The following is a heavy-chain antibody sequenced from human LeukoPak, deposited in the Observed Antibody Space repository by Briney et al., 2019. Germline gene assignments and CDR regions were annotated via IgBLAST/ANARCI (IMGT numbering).Heavy chain of an antibody. CDR1: GFTFDDYA. D-gene: IGHD3-10*01. CDR3: ARELGGSFDY. Sequence: PGGSLRLSCAASGFTFDDYAMSWVRQAPGKGLEWVSVIYSGGSTYYADSVKGRFTISRDNSKNTLYLQMNSLRAEDTAVYYCARELGGSFDYWGQGTLVTVSS. V-gene: IGHV3-53*01. CDR2: IYSGGST. J-gene: IGHJ4*02.